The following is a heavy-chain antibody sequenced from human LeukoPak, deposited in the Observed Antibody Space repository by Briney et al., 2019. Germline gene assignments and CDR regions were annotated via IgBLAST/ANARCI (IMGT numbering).Heavy chain of an antibody. J-gene: IGHJ4*02. D-gene: IGHD2-21*02. CDR1: GFTFSSYW. Sequence: GGSLRLSCAASGFTFSSYWMSWVRPAPGKGLGWVSAISGSGISTYYADSGKGRFTISRDNAKNTVYLQMNSLRAEDTAVYYCAKDGKLLEFDYWVQGTLVCVSS. CDR3: AKDGKLLEFDY. V-gene: IGHV3-23*01. CDR2: ISGSGIST.